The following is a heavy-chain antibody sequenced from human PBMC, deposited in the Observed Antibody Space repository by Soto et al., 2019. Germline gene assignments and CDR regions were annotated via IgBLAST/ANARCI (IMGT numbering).Heavy chain of an antibody. Sequence: GGSLRLSCAGSGFTFSDYYMSWIRQAPGKGLEWVSYISSSGSTIYYADSVKGRFTISRDNAKNSLYLQMNSLRTEDTAVYYCARAHYYYGSGSYNLDYYYYYYMDVWGKGTTVTVSS. V-gene: IGHV3-11*01. D-gene: IGHD3-10*01. CDR2: ISSSGSTI. CDR1: GFTFSDYY. J-gene: IGHJ6*03. CDR3: ARAHYYYGSGSYNLDYYYYYYMDV.